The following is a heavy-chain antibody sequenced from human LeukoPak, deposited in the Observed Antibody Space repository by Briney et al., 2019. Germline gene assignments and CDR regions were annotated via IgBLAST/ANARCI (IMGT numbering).Heavy chain of an antibody. CDR1: GFTFDDYG. V-gene: IGHV3-20*04. Sequence: GGSLRLSCAASGFTFDDYGMSWVRQAPGKGLEWVSGINWNGGSTGYADSVKGRFTISRDNAKNSLYLQMNSLRAEDTALYYCAKVRARKGWLQWGPLDYWGQGTLVTVSS. D-gene: IGHD5-24*01. CDR3: AKVRARKGWLQWGPLDY. CDR2: INWNGGST. J-gene: IGHJ4*02.